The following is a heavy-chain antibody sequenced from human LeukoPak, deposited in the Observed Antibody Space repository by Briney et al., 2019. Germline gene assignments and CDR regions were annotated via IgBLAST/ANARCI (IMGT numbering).Heavy chain of an antibody. V-gene: IGHV3-74*01. CDR3: ARARCSRTSCNTESDY. J-gene: IGHJ4*02. CDR1: GFTLSPYW. Sequence: PGGSLRLSCAASGFTLSPYWMHWVRQAPGKGLVWVSRINSDGSSTTYADSVKGRFTISRDNAKNTLSLQMNILRAEDTAVYYCARARCSRTSCNTESDYWGQGTLVTVSS. CDR2: INSDGSST. D-gene: IGHD2-2*01.